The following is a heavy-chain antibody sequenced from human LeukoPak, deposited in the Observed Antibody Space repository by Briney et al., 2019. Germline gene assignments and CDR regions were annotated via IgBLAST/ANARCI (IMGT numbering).Heavy chain of an antibody. V-gene: IGHV1-18*01. CDR3: ARAGSSGWYGQAFDL. D-gene: IGHD6-19*01. CDR2: ISAYNGNT. CDR1: GYTFTSYG. J-gene: IGHJ2*01. Sequence: ASVKVSCKASGYTFTSYGISWVRQAPGQGLEWMGWISAYNGNTNYAQKLQGRVTMTTDTSTSTAYMELGSLRSDDTAVYYCARAGSSGWYGQAFDLWGRGTLVTVSS.